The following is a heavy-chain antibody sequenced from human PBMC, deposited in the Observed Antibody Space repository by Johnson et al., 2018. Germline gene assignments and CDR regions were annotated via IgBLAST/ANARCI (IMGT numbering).Heavy chain of an antibody. D-gene: IGHD6-13*01. Sequence: VQLVESGGGLVKPGGSLRVSCAASGFTFNIYTMTWVRQAPGKGLEWVSSITSNSDIYYADSVKGRFTISRDNAKNSLYLQMNSRRAEDPAVYYCARDLPDAAAGTVGYFQHWGQGTLVTVSS. CDR3: ARDLPDAAAGTVGYFQH. CDR1: GFTFNIYT. V-gene: IGHV3-21*04. CDR2: ITSNSDI. J-gene: IGHJ1*01.